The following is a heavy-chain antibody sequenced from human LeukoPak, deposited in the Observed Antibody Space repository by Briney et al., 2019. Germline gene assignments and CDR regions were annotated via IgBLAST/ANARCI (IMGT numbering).Heavy chain of an antibody. Sequence: GASEKLSCTASGDTFTSYAISWVRHRPRQGIGRKGGIITIFGTANYAQKFQGRVTITTDESTSTAYMELSSLRSEDTAVYYCARGGWELLQGFDYWGQGTLVTVSS. V-gene: IGHV1-69*05. CDR2: IITIFGTA. D-gene: IGHD1-26*01. CDR1: GDTFTSYA. J-gene: IGHJ4*02. CDR3: ARGGWELLQGFDY.